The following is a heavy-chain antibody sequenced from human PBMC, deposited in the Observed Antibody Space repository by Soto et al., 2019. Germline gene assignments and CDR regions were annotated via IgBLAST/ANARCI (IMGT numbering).Heavy chain of an antibody. J-gene: IGHJ4*02. CDR1: GYTFTSYG. Sequence: QVQLVQSGAEVKKPGASVKVSCKASGYTFTSYGISWVRQAPGQGLEWMGWISAYNGNTNYAQKLQGRVTMTTDTSTRTGYMGLRSLRSDHTVVEFCAREYFSGSGLCYWGRGTLVTVSS. CDR2: ISAYNGNT. D-gene: IGHD3-10*01. CDR3: AREYFSGSGLCY. V-gene: IGHV1-18*01.